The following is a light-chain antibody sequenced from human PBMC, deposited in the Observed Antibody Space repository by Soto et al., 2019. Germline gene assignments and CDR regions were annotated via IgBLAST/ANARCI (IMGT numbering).Light chain of an antibody. CDR3: QQYNNWPKT. J-gene: IGKJ1*01. Sequence: TIMTQSPDNLSMSSWERGTHSCRASQSVSSNLAWYQQKPGQAPRLLIYGASTRATGIPARFSGSGSGTEFTLTISSLQSEDFAVYYCQQYNNWPKTFGQGTKVDIK. CDR2: GAS. V-gene: IGKV3-15*01. CDR1: QSVSSN.